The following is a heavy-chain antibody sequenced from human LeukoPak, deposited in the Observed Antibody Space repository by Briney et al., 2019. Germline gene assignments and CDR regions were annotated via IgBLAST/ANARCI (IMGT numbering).Heavy chain of an antibody. V-gene: IGHV3-53*01. J-gene: IGHJ4*02. Sequence: SGGSLRLSCAASGFTFSSYAMSWVRQAPGKGLEWVSVIYSGGSTYYADSVKGRFTISRDNSKNTLYLQMNSLRAEDTAVYYCARGPLIYYGSGMLDYWGQGTLVTVSS. D-gene: IGHD3-10*01. CDR2: IYSGGST. CDR3: ARGPLIYYGSGMLDY. CDR1: GFTFSSYA.